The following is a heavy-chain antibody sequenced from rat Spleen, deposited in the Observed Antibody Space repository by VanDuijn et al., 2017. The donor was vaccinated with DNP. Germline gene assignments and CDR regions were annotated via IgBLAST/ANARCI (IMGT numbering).Heavy chain of an antibody. CDR2: ITKSGGTS. D-gene: IGHD4-1*01. CDR1: GFTFSNYF. CDR3: ARHVLPLRVWDY. Sequence: EVQLVESGGGLVQPGRSMKLSCAASGFTFSNYFMAWVRQSPAKGLEWVASITKSGGTSFYRDSVKGRFTISRDNAKSILYLQMNSLRSDDMATYYCARHVLPLRVWDYWGQGVMVTVSS. V-gene: IGHV5-25*01. J-gene: IGHJ2*01.